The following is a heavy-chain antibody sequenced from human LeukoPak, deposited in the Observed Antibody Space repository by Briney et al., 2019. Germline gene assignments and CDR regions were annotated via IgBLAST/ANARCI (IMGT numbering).Heavy chain of an antibody. CDR2: ISAYNGNT. Sequence: GASVKVSCKASGYTFTSYGISWVRQAPGQGLEWMGWISAYNGNTNYAQKLQGRVTMTTDTSTSTAYMELRSLRSDDTAVYYCARGLEAAITTVRGVSVSWGQGTLVTVSS. CDR3: ARGLEAAITTVRGVSVS. D-gene: IGHD3-10*01. CDR1: GYTFTSYG. V-gene: IGHV1-18*01. J-gene: IGHJ4*02.